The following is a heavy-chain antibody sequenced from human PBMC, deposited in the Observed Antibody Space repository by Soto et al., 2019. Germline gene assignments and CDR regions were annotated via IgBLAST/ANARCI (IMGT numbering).Heavy chain of an antibody. CDR3: GGVDYGGNYVIDY. CDR1: GFTFSNFS. V-gene: IGHV3-30-3*01. D-gene: IGHD4-17*01. CDR2: TSYDGSNK. Sequence: PGGSLRLSCAGSGFTFSNFSMSWVRQAPGKGLEWVAATSYDGSNKYYADSVKGRFIISRDKSKKTLDLLMITLRAADAAVYYCGGVDYGGNYVIDYWGQGTPVTVSS. J-gene: IGHJ4*02.